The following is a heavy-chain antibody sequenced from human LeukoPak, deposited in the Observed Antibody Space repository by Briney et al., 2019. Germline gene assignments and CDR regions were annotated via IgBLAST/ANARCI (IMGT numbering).Heavy chain of an antibody. V-gene: IGHV4-59*01. J-gene: IGHJ6*02. D-gene: IGHD1-14*01. CDR1: GVSISSYY. CDR2: IYYSGSN. CDR3: ARGGEPNYYYYYGMDV. Sequence: SETLSLTCTVSGVSISSYYWSWIRQPPGKGLEWIVYIYYSGSNNYNPSLKSRVTISVDTSKNQFSLKLSSVTAADTAVYYCARGGEPNYYYYYGMDVWGQGTTVTVSS.